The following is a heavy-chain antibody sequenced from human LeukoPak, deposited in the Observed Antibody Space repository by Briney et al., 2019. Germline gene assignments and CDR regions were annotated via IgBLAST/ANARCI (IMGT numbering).Heavy chain of an antibody. V-gene: IGHV4-39*07. J-gene: IGHJ4*02. Sequence: SETLSLTCSVSGGSISSSGYYWGWIRQPPGKGLEWIGSIYYSGSTYYNPSLKSRVTISVDTSKNQLSLKLSSVTAADTAVYYCARSATVTTGYFDYWGQGTLVTVSS. CDR1: GGSISSSGYY. CDR2: IYYSGST. CDR3: ARSATVTTGYFDY. D-gene: IGHD4-17*01.